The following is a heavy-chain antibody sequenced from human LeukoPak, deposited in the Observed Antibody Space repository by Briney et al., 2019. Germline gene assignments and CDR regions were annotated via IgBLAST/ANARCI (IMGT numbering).Heavy chain of an antibody. V-gene: IGHV1-2*02. D-gene: IGHD2-2*01. CDR3: ARDRYCSSTSCYRWFDP. CDR2: INPNSGGT. CDR1: GYTFTGYY. Sequence: ASVKVSCKASGYTFTGYYMHWVRQAPGQGLEWMGWINPNSGGTNYAQKFQGRVTMTRDTSISTAYMELSRLRSDGTAVYYCARDRYCSSTSCYRWFDPWGQGTLVTVSS. J-gene: IGHJ5*02.